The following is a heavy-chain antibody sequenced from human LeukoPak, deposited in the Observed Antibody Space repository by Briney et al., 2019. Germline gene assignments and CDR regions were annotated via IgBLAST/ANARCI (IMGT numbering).Heavy chain of an antibody. V-gene: IGHV3-30*04. Sequence: GGSLRLSCAASGFTFSSYAMHWVRQAPGKGLGWVAVISYDGSNKYYADSVKGRFTISRDNAKNSLYLQMNSPRAEDTALYYCARALGEYSSSWYGSYYYYMDVWGKGTTVTVSS. J-gene: IGHJ6*03. CDR2: ISYDGSNK. CDR1: GFTFSSYA. D-gene: IGHD6-13*01. CDR3: ARALGEYSSSWYGSYYYYMDV.